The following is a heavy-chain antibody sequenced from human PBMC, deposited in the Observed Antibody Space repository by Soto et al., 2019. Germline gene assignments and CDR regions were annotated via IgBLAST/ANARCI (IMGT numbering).Heavy chain of an antibody. J-gene: IGHJ6*02. Sequence: KSSETLSLTCTVSGGSISSGGYYWSWIRQHPGKGLEWIGYIYYSGSTYYNPSLKSRVTISVDTSKNQFSLKLSSVTAADTAVYYCARASGDYYYGMDVWGQGTTVTVSS. CDR2: IYYSGST. CDR1: GGSISSGGYY. CDR3: ARASGDYYYGMDV. V-gene: IGHV4-31*03.